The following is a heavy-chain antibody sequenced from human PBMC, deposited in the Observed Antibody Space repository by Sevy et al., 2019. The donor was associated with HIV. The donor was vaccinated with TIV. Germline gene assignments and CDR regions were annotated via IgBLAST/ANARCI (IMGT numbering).Heavy chain of an antibody. CDR3: ARVVAYCSGGSCFPGYYYGMDV. Sequence: GGSLRLSCAASGFTFSNYNMNWVRQAPGKGLEWVSSISSSSRYIYYADSMKGRFTFSRDNAKNSLYLQMNGLRAEDTAVDYCARVVAYCSGGSCFPGYYYGMDVWGQGTTVTVSS. J-gene: IGHJ6*02. V-gene: IGHV3-21*01. D-gene: IGHD2-15*01. CDR2: ISSSSRYI. CDR1: GFTFSNYN.